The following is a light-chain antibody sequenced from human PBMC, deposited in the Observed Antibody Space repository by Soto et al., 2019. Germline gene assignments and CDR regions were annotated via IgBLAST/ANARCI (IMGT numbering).Light chain of an antibody. V-gene: IGLV2-23*02. Sequence: QSVLTQPASVSGSPGQSITISCTGTSRDVGSYNLVSWYQQHPGKAPKLMIYEVSKRPSGVSNRFSGSKSGNTASLTISGLQAEDEADYYCCSYAGSSTFHVFGTGTKVTVL. CDR2: EVS. CDR3: CSYAGSSTFHV. CDR1: SRDVGSYNL. J-gene: IGLJ1*01.